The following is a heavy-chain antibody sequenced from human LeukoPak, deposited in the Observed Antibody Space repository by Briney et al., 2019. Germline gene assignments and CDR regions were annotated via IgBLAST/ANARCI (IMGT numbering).Heavy chain of an antibody. D-gene: IGHD6-19*01. Sequence: GASVKVSCKTSGYTFTGYYMLWVRQAPGQGLEWMGRINTNTGNPTYAQGFTGRFVFSLDTSVSTAYLQISSLKAEDTAVYYCVRGLAAVAGTPSYYYYGMDVWGQGTTVTVSS. J-gene: IGHJ6*02. CDR3: VRGLAAVAGTPSYYYYGMDV. CDR2: INTNTGNP. V-gene: IGHV7-4-1*02. CDR1: GYTFTGYY.